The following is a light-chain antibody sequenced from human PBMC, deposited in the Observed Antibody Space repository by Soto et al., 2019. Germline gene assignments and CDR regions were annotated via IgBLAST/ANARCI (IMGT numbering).Light chain of an antibody. CDR2: DAS. CDR1: SSIRTW. CDR3: QQYHNYPRT. V-gene: IGKV1-5*01. J-gene: IGKJ1*01. Sequence: DIQMTQSSSTLSASIGDRVTITCRASSSIRTWLAWYQHKPGKAPKFLIYDASSLESGVPSRFSGSGSGTEFTLTISNLQPDDFATYFCQQYHNYPRTFGQGTKVEIK.